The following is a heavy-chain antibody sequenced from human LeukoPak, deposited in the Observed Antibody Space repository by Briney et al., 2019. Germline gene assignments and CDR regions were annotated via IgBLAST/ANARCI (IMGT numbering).Heavy chain of an antibody. D-gene: IGHD2-15*01. J-gene: IGHJ4*02. CDR2: ISGSAINI. CDR3: ARNPEDSSVDY. V-gene: IGHV3-48*03. CDR1: GFTFSSYE. Sequence: GGSLRLSCVASGFTFSSYEMNWVRQAPGKGLEWVSHISGSAINIYYADSVKGRFTISRDNAKNTLYLQMNSLRAEDTAVYYCARNPEDSSVDYWGQGTLVTVSS.